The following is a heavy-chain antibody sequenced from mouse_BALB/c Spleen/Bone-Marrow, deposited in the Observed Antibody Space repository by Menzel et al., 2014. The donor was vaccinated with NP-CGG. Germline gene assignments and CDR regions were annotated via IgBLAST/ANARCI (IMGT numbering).Heavy chain of an antibody. Sequence: LKESGGDLVTPGTPLTLTCTASGFSLSRYYMNWVRQAPGKGLEWIGVITSGGSAYYANWVKGRFTISRASTAVDLKITSPTTEDTATYLCARGNAGSFDLWGQGTLVTVSS. CDR3: ARGNAGSFDL. D-gene: IGHD1-1*02. CDR2: ITSGGSA. V-gene: IGHV5-6-5*01. J-gene: IGHJ2*01. CDR1: GFSLSRYY.